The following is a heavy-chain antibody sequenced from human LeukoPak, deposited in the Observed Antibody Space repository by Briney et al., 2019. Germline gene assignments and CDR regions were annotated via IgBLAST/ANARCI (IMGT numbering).Heavy chain of an antibody. D-gene: IGHD5-12*01. CDR1: GFTFSNYW. Sequence: TGGSLRLSCAASGFTFSNYWMSWVRQAPGKGLEWVANIKEDGSEKYYVDSVKGRFTISRDNAKNSVYLQMKSLRVEDTAVYYCASQGVYSGSDLDYFGYWGQGALVTVSS. CDR2: IKEDGSEK. V-gene: IGHV3-7*01. J-gene: IGHJ4*02. CDR3: ASQGVYSGSDLDYFGY.